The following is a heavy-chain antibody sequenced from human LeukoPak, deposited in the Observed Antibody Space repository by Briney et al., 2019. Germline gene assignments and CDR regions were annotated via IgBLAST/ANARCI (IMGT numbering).Heavy chain of an antibody. CDR3: AREGVGVTTYFDY. Sequence: GGSLRLSCAASGFSVTSNYMSWVRQAPGEGLEWVSVLYSDGKTFYADSVRGRFTISRDNSKNTLYLQMNSLRVEDTAVYYCAREGVGVTTYFDYWGQGTLVTVSS. CDR2: LYSDGKT. V-gene: IGHV3-53*01. J-gene: IGHJ4*02. CDR1: GFSVTSNY. D-gene: IGHD1-26*01.